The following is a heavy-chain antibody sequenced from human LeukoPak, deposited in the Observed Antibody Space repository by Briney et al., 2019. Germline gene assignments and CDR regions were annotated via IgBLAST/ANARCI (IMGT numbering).Heavy chain of an antibody. CDR1: GYTFTSYY. CDR2: INPSGGST. D-gene: IGHD3-10*01. J-gene: IGHJ4*02. V-gene: IGHV1-46*01. CDR3: AREEMVRGANEVGGY. Sequence: ASVKVSCKASGYTFTSYYMHWVRQAPGQGLEWMGIINPSGGSTSYAQKFQGRVTMTRDTSTSTVYMELSSLRSEDTAVYYCAREEMVRGANEVGGYWGQGTLVTVSP.